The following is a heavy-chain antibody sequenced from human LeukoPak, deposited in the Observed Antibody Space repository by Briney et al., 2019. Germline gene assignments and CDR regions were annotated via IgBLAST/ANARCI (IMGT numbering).Heavy chain of an antibody. CDR3: ARDVSGQNAFDI. CDR2: INPNRGGT. D-gene: IGHD2-15*01. CDR1: GYTFTGYY. V-gene: IGHV1-2*02. Sequence: ASVKVSCKASGYTFTGYYMHWVRQAPGQGLEWMGWINPNRGGTNYAQKFQGRVTMTRDTSISTAYMELSRLRSDDTAVYYCARDVSGQNAFDIWGQGTMVTVSS. J-gene: IGHJ3*02.